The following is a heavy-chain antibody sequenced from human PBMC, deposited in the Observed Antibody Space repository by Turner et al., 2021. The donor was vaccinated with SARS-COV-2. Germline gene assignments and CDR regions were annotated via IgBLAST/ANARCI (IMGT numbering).Heavy chain of an antibody. CDR3: ATGYQLRVNWFDP. CDR1: GYTLTEFS. Sequence: QVQLVQSGAEVNTPGASVKVSCKISGYTLTEFSMYWVRQAPGKGLEWMGGCDPEDGETIYAQNFQGRVTMTEDTSTDTAYMERSSLRSEDTAVYFCATGYQLRVNWFDPWGQGTLVTVSS. J-gene: IGHJ5*02. D-gene: IGHD2-2*01. CDR2: CDPEDGET. V-gene: IGHV1-24*01.